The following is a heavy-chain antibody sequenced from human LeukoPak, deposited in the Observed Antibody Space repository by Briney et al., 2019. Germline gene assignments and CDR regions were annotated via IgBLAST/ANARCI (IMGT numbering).Heavy chain of an antibody. V-gene: IGHV3-7*03. CDR2: IKEDGSEK. Sequence: GGSLRLSCVASGFSFSTYWMSWVRQAPGKGLEWVANIKEDGSEKYYVDSVKGRFTMSRDNAKNSVYLQMNSLRAEDTALYYCAKGSSSWYSTPDYWGQGTLVTVSS. CDR3: AKGSSSWYSTPDY. D-gene: IGHD6-13*01. CDR1: GFSFSTYW. J-gene: IGHJ4*02.